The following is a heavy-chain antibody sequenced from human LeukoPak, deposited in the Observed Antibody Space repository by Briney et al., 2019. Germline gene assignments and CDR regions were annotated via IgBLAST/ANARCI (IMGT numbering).Heavy chain of an antibody. CDR1: GFTFSSYE. D-gene: IGHD6-6*01. Sequence: GGSLRLSYAASGFTFSSYEMNWVRQAPGKGLEWVSYISSSGSTIYYADSVKGRFTISRDNAKNSLYLQMNSLRAEDTAVYYCARGRDSSSSYPGYWGQGTLVTVSS. CDR3: ARGRDSSSSYPGY. V-gene: IGHV3-48*03. CDR2: ISSSGSTI. J-gene: IGHJ4*02.